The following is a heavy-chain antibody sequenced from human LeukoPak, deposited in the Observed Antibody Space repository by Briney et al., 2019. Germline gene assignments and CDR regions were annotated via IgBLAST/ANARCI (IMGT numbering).Heavy chain of an antibody. V-gene: IGHV3-23*01. CDR1: GFTFSSFG. CDR3: VKIAPDLP. Sequence: GGSLRLSCAASGFTFSSFGMTWVRQAPGEGLEWASAISDNGGSIFYADSVKGRFTISRDNSKNSLYLQMNSLRADDTAVYYCVKIAPDLPWGQGTLVTVS. D-gene: IGHD2-21*01. J-gene: IGHJ5*02. CDR2: ISDNGGSI.